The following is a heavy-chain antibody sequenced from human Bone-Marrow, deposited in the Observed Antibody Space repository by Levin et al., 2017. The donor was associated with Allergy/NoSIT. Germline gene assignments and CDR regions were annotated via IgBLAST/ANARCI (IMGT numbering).Heavy chain of an antibody. J-gene: IGHJ6*03. CDR1: GGTFSSYA. CDR2: IIPIFGTA. Sequence: SVKVSCKASGGTFSSYAISWVRQAPGQGLEWMGGIIPIFGTANYAQKFQGRVTITADKSTSTAYMELSSLRSEDTAVYYCARDHSNGFYYYYYMDVWGKGTTVTVSS. D-gene: IGHD4-17*01. V-gene: IGHV1-69*06. CDR3: ARDHSNGFYYYYYMDV.